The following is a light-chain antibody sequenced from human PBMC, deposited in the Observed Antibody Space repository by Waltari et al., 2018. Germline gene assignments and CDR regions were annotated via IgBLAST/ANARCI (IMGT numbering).Light chain of an antibody. CDR1: QSLLYSSNNKYY. V-gene: IGKV4-1*01. CDR2: LAS. CDR3: QQYYNIPYT. J-gene: IGKJ2*01. Sequence: DIVMTQSPDSLAVSLGERATINCKSSQSLLYSSNNKYYLAWYRQKPGQPPKLLIYLASTRESGVPDRFSGCGSGTDFTLTISSLQAEDVAVYYCQQYYNIPYTFGQGTKLEIK.